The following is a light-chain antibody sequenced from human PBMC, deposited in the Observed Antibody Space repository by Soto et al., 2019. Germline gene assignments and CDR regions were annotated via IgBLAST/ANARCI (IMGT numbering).Light chain of an antibody. Sequence: QSALTQPASVSGSPGQSITISCTGTRRDVGGYKYVSWYQQHPDKAPKLIIFEVSNRPSGISSRFSGSKSGNTASLTISGLQAEDEADYYCASYTSSSTSVIFGRGTKLTV. CDR1: RRDVGGYKY. J-gene: IGLJ2*01. CDR2: EVS. V-gene: IGLV2-14*01. CDR3: ASYTSSSTSVI.